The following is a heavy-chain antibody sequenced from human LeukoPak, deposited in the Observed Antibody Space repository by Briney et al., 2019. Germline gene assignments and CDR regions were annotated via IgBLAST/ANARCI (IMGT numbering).Heavy chain of an antibody. CDR2: IKEDGSEK. CDR1: GFTFSRYW. Sequence: GGSLRLSCGASGFTFSRYWMSWVRQVPGKGLEWVAKIKEDGSEKYYVDSVEGRFTISRDNAKSSLCLQMNSLRAEDTAVYYCARDPGRGGDFGYWGQGTLVTVSS. V-gene: IGHV3-7*04. J-gene: IGHJ4*02. D-gene: IGHD3-10*01. CDR3: ARDPGRGGDFGY.